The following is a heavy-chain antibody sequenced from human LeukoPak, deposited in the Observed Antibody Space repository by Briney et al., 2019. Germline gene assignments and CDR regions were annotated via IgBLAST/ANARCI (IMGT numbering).Heavy chain of an antibody. CDR1: GFTFSSYG. D-gene: IGHD3-10*01. V-gene: IGHV3-30*02. CDR2: IRYDGSNK. Sequence: GGSLRLSCAASGFTFSSYGMHWVRQAPGRGLEWVAFIRYDGSNKYYADSVKGRFTISRDNSKNTLYLHMNSLRAEDTAVYYCAKDPTVGELHFGWGQGTLVTVSS. CDR3: AKDPTVGELHFG. J-gene: IGHJ4*02.